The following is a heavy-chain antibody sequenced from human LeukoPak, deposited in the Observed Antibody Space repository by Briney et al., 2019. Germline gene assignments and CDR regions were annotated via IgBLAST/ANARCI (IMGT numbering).Heavy chain of an antibody. CDR1: GFTFSSYG. V-gene: IGHV3-30*02. CDR2: IRYDGSNK. Sequence: GGSLRLSCTASGFTFSSYGMHWVRQAPGKGLEWVAFIRYDGSNKYYADSVKGRFTISRDNSKNTLYLQMNSLRAEDTAVYYCAKVSTQKLEPPGYWGQGTLVTVSS. CDR3: AKVSTQKLEPPGY. J-gene: IGHJ4*02. D-gene: IGHD1-1*01.